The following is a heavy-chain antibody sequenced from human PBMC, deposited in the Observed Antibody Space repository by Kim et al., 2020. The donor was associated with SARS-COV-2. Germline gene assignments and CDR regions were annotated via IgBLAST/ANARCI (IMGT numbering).Heavy chain of an antibody. J-gene: IGHJ2*01. D-gene: IGHD6-19*01. Sequence: YTPSLKSRVTISVDTSKNQFSLKLSSVTAADTAVYYCGSSGWSVNWYFDLWGRGTLVTVSS. V-gene: IGHV4-39*01. CDR3: GSSGWSVNWYFDL.